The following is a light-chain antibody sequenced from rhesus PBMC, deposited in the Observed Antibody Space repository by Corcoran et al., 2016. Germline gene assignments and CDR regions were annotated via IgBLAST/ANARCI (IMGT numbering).Light chain of an antibody. J-gene: IGKJ3*01. Sequence: DIQMTQSPSALSASVGDRVTISCRGSQNIYSNLAWYQQKPGKAPKLLIYAASSLQTGIPSRFRGSGSGTDFTLTVSSLQPENSAAYCFHHFYDNPFTFGPGTKLDIK. V-gene: IGKV1-25*02. CDR1: QNIYSN. CDR2: AAS. CDR3: HHFYDNPFT.